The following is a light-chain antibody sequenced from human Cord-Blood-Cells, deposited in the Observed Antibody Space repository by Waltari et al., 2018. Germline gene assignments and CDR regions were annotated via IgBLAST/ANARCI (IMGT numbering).Light chain of an antibody. Sequence: DIQLTQSASLLSASVGDTVTSTCRASQGISSYLAWYQQKPGKAPKLLIYAASTLQSGVPSRFSGSGSGTEFTLTISSLQPEDFATYYCQQHNSYPLTFGAGTKVEIK. CDR2: AAS. J-gene: IGKJ4*01. CDR1: QGISSY. CDR3: QQHNSYPLT. V-gene: IGKV1-9*01.